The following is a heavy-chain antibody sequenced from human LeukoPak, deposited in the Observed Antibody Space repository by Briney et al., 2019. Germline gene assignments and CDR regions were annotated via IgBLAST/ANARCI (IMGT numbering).Heavy chain of an antibody. Sequence: ASVKVSCKASGYTFTSYYMHWVRQAPGQGLEWMGIINPSGGSTSYAQKFQGRVTMTRDMSTSTVYMELSSLRSEDTAVYYCAKSPEQQLVWRGWFDPWGQGTLVTVSS. CDR3: AKSPEQQLVWRGWFDP. V-gene: IGHV1-46*01. CDR1: GYTFTSYY. CDR2: INPSGGST. D-gene: IGHD6-13*01. J-gene: IGHJ5*02.